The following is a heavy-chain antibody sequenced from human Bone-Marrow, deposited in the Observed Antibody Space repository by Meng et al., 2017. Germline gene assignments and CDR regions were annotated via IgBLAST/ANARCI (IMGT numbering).Heavy chain of an antibody. Sequence: GGSLRLSCAASGFTFSSYAMNWVRQAPGKGLEWVSSISSSSSYIYYADSVKGRFTISRDNAKNSLYLQMNSLRAEDTAVYYCARESIRRLYYGMDVWGQGTTVTVSS. V-gene: IGHV3-21*01. J-gene: IGHJ6*02. CDR3: ARESIRRLYYGMDV. CDR2: ISSSSSYI. CDR1: GFTFSSYA. D-gene: IGHD6-25*01.